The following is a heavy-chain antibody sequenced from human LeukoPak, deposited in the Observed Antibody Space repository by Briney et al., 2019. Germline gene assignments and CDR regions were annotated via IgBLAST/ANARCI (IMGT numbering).Heavy chain of an antibody. V-gene: IGHV4-61*05. CDR3: ARLMVRGGSSTGFDY. J-gene: IGHJ4*02. CDR1: GGSISSSSYY. CDR2: IYYSGGT. D-gene: IGHD1-26*01. Sequence: SETLSLTCTVSGGSISSSSYYWSWIRQPPGVGLEWIGYIYYSGGTNYNPSLKSRVTISVDTSKNQFSLKLSSVTAADTAVYYCARLMVRGGSSTGFDYWGQGTLVTVSS.